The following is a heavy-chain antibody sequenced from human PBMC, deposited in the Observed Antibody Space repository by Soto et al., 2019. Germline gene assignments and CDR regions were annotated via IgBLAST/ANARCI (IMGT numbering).Heavy chain of an antibody. D-gene: IGHD4-17*01. CDR1: GYTLTELS. CDR3: ATGGYGENAFDI. J-gene: IGHJ3*02. Sequence: ASVKVSCKVSGYTLTELSMHWVRQAPGKGLEWMGGFDPEDGETIYAQKFQGRVTMTKDTSTDTAYMELSSLRSEDTAVYYCATGGYGENAFDIWGQGTMVTVSS. V-gene: IGHV1-24*01. CDR2: FDPEDGET.